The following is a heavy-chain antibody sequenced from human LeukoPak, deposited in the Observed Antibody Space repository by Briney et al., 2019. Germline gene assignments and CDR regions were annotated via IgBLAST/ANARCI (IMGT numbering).Heavy chain of an antibody. CDR3: ARDDSSGSDAFDI. D-gene: IGHD3-22*01. CDR1: GFTFSSYW. V-gene: IGHV3-74*01. CDR2: FNTDGSST. Sequence: GGSLRLSCAASGFTFSSYWMHWVRQAPGKGLVWVSRFNTDGSSTRYADSVKGRFTISRDNAKNTLYLQMNSLRAEDTAVYYCARDDSSGSDAFDIWGQGTMVTVSS. J-gene: IGHJ3*02.